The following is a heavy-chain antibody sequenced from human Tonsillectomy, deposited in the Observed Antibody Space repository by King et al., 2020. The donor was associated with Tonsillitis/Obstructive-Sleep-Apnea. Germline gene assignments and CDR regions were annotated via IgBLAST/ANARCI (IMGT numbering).Heavy chain of an antibody. D-gene: IGHD5-24*01. V-gene: IGHV4-39*01. Sequence: QLQESGPGLVKPSETLSLTCTVSGGSISSSSYYWGWIRQPPGKGLEWIGSIYYSGSTYYNPSLKSRVTISVDTSKNQFSLKLSSVTAADTAVYYCSTIWNYYYMAVWGKGTTVTVSS. J-gene: IGHJ6*03. CDR3: STIWNYYYMAV. CDR2: IYYSGST. CDR1: GGSISSSSYY.